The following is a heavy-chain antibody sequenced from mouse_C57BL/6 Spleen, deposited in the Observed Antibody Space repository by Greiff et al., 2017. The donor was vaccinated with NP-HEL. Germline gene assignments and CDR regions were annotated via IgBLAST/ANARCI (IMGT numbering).Heavy chain of an antibody. CDR1: GYTFTSYW. V-gene: IGHV1-53*01. J-gene: IGHJ1*03. CDR3: AEGDYGSSYGYFDV. D-gene: IGHD1-1*01. Sequence: QVQLKQPGTELVKPGASVKLSCKASGYTFTSYWMHWVKQRPGQGLEWIGNINPSNGGTNYNEKFKSKATLTVDKSSSTAYMQLSSLTSEDSAVYYCAEGDYGSSYGYFDVWGTGTTVTVSS. CDR2: INPSNGGT.